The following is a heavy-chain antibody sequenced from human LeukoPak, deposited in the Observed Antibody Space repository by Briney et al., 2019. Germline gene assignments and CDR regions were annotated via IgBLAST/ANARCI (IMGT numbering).Heavy chain of an antibody. Sequence: GGSLRLSCAASGFTVSSNYMSWVRQAPGKGLEWVSVIYSGSSTYYADSVKGRFTISRDNSKNTLYLQMNSLRAEDTAVYYCAREHDSSGYLGYYFDYWGQGTLVTVSS. V-gene: IGHV3-66*02. CDR3: AREHDSSGYLGYYFDY. CDR1: GFTVSSNY. D-gene: IGHD3-22*01. J-gene: IGHJ4*02. CDR2: IYSGSST.